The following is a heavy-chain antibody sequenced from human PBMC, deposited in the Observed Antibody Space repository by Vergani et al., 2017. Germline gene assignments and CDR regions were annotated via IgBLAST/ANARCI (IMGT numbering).Heavy chain of an antibody. D-gene: IGHD2-15*01. CDR2: IIPILGIA. CDR1: GGTFSSYT. V-gene: IGHV1-69*02. CDR3: ARGSCSGGSCYSWWFDP. Sequence: QVQLVQSGAEVKKPGSSVKVSCKASGGTFSSYTISWVRQAPGQGLEWMGRIIPILGIANYAQKFQGRVTITADKSTSTAYMELSSLRSEGTAVYYCARGSCSGGSCYSWWFDPWGQGTLVTVSS. J-gene: IGHJ5*02.